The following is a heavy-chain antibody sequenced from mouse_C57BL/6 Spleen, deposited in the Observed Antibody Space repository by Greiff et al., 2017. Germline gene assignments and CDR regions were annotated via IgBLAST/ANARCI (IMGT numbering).Heavy chain of an antibody. V-gene: IGHV1-55*01. CDR2: IYPGSGST. Sequence: QVQLQQPGAELVKPGASVKMSCKASGYTFTSYWITWVKQRPGQGLEWIGDIYPGSGSTNYNEKFKSKATLTVDTSSSTAYMQLSSLTSEDSAVYYCASSDLQSFITTVVGYFDVWGTGTTVTVSS. D-gene: IGHD1-1*01. CDR1: GYTFTSYW. CDR3: ASSDLQSFITTVVGYFDV. J-gene: IGHJ1*03.